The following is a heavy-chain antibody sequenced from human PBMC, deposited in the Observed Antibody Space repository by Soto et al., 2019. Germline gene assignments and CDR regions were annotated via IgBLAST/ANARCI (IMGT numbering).Heavy chain of an antibody. Sequence: PGGSLRLSCTASGFTLISYAMHFVRQAPFKGLEWVAVISYDGSNKYYADSVKGRFTISRDNSKNTLYLQMNSLRAEDTAVYYCARDIRVMITFGGVGYWGQGTLVTVSS. J-gene: IGHJ4*02. D-gene: IGHD3-16*01. CDR2: ISYDGSNK. CDR1: GFTLISYA. CDR3: ARDIRVMITFGGVGY. V-gene: IGHV3-30-3*01.